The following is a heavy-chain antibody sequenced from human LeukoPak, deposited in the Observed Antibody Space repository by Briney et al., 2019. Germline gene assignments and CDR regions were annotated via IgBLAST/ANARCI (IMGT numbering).Heavy chain of an antibody. Sequence: VASVKVSCKASGYTFTGYYMHWVRQAPGQGPEWMGWINPNSGGTNYAQKFQGRVTMTRDTSISTAYMELSRLRSDDTAVYYCARFATQYSSGIHGMDVWGQGTTVTVSS. D-gene: IGHD6-19*01. J-gene: IGHJ6*02. CDR2: INPNSGGT. V-gene: IGHV1-2*02. CDR1: GYTFTGYY. CDR3: ARFATQYSSGIHGMDV.